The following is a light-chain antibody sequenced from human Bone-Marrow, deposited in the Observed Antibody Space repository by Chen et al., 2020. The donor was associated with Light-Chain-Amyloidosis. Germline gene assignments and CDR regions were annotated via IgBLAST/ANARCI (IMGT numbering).Light chain of an antibody. CDR2: DDS. Sequence: SYVLTQPSSVSVAPGQTATIACGGNNSGSTSVHWYQQTPGQAPLLVVYDDSDRPSGIPKRLSGSNSGNTATLTISRVEAGDEADYYCQVWDRSSDRPVFGGGTKLTVL. CDR1: NSGSTS. J-gene: IGLJ3*02. V-gene: IGLV3-21*02. CDR3: QVWDRSSDRPV.